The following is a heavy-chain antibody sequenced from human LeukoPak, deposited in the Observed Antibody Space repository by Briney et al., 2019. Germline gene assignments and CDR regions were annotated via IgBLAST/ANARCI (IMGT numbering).Heavy chain of an antibody. CDR1: GGSFSGYY. D-gene: IGHD3-9*01. V-gene: IGHV4-34*01. J-gene: IGHJ5*02. CDR3: ARPYDILTGFTSGFDP. Sequence: SETLSLTCAVYGGSFSGYYWSWIRQPPGKGLEWIGEINHSGSTNYNPSLKSRVTISVDTSKNQFSLKLSSVTAADTAVYYCARPYDILTGFTSGFDPWGQGTLVTVSP. CDR2: INHSGST.